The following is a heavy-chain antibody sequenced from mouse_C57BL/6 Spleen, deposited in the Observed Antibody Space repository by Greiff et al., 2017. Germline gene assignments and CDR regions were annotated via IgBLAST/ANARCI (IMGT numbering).Heavy chain of an antibody. Sequence: VQLKESGAELVKPGASVKLSCTASGFNIKDYYMHWVKQRPEQGLEWIGRIDPEDGETKYAPKFQGKATITADTSSNTAYLQLSRLTAEDTAVYYCASTTIGATRHDWYFDVWGTGTTVTVAS. V-gene: IGHV14-2*01. CDR2: IDPEDGET. D-gene: IGHD1-1*01. CDR3: ASTTIGATRHDWYFDV. CDR1: GFNIKDYY. J-gene: IGHJ1*03.